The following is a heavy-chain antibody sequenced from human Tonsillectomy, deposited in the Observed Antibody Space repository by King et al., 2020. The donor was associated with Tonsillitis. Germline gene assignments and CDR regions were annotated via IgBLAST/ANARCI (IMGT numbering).Heavy chain of an antibody. CDR3: VISELGYCSSTSCYEYYFDY. CDR2: IIPIFGTA. D-gene: IGHD2-2*01. Sequence: QLVQSGAEVKKPGSSVKVSCKASGGTFSSYAISWVRQAPGQGLEWMGGIIPIFGTANYAQKFQGRVTITADESTSTAYMELSSLRSEDTAVYYCVISELGYCSSTSCYEYYFDYWGQGTLVTVSS. J-gene: IGHJ4*02. V-gene: IGHV1-69*12. CDR1: GGTFSSYA.